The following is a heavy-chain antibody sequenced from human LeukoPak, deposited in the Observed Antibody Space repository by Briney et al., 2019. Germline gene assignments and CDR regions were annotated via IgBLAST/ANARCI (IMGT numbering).Heavy chain of an antibody. CDR3: ARSQYSGEYQPQNLLY. Sequence: ASVKVSCKASGGTFSSYAISWVRQAPGQGLEWMGGIIPIFGTANYAQKFQGRVTITTDESTSTAYMELSSLRSEDTAVYYCARSQYSGEYQPQNLLYWGQGTLVTVSS. CDR2: IIPIFGTA. J-gene: IGHJ4*02. D-gene: IGHD2-2*01. CDR1: GGTFSSYA. V-gene: IGHV1-69*05.